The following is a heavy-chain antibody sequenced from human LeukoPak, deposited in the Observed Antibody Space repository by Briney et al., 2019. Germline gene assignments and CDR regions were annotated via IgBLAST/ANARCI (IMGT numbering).Heavy chain of an antibody. D-gene: IGHD3-3*01. J-gene: IGHJ5*02. CDR3: AREYYGFWSGYYT. CDR1: GFTFSSYW. V-gene: IGHV3-7*01. Sequence: GGSLRLSCAASGFTFSSYWMSWVRQAPGKGLEWVANIKQDGSEKYYVDSVKGRFTISRDNAKNSLHLQMNSLRAEDTAVYYCAREYYGFWSGYYTWGQGTLVTVSS. CDR2: IKQDGSEK.